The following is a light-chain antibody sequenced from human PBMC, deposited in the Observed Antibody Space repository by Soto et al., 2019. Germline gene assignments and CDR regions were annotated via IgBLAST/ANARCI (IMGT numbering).Light chain of an antibody. J-gene: IGLJ1*01. Sequence: QSVLTQPASVSGSPGQSITISCTGTSSDVGGYNYVSWYQQHPGKAPKLMFYNVSNRPSGVSSRFSGSKSGNTASLTISGLQAEDEADYYCSSYTSSSTYVFGTGTKLTVL. CDR1: SSDVGGYNY. CDR2: NVS. V-gene: IGLV2-14*01. CDR3: SSYTSSSTYV.